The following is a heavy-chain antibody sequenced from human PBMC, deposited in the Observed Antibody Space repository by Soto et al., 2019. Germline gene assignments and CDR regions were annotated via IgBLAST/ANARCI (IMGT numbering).Heavy chain of an antibody. J-gene: IGHJ6*02. CDR2: ISSSSSYI. V-gene: IGHV3-21*01. CDR3: ARTSTGYYYDGSGYYSGYGMDV. D-gene: IGHD3-22*01. Sequence: GGSLRLSCAASGFTFSSYSMNWVRQAPGKGLEWVSSISSSSSYIYYADSVKGRFTISRDNAKNSLYLQMNSLRAEDTAVYYCARTSTGYYYDGSGYYSGYGMDVWGQGTTVTVSS. CDR1: GFTFSSYS.